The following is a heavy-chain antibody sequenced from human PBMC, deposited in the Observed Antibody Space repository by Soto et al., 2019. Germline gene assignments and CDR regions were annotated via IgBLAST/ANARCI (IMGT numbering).Heavy chain of an antibody. Sequence: SETLSLTCAVSGASIGSGGWWSFVRQPPGKGLEWIAEIFHDGNTNYSPSLKSRVTISVDKSQNQFSLNVYSVTAADTAVYYCARHEGWTGPDQWGQGTLVTVSS. CDR1: GASIGSGGW. CDR3: ARHEGWTGPDQ. D-gene: IGHD2-8*02. J-gene: IGHJ5*02. CDR2: IFHDGNT. V-gene: IGHV4-4*02.